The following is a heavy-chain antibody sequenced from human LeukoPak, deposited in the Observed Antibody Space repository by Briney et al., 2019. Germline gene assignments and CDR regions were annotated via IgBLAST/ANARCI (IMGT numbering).Heavy chain of an antibody. CDR1: GFTFSNYH. V-gene: IGHV3-23*01. J-gene: IGHJ4*02. CDR3: VKDETDRGWRN. Sequence: GGSLRLSCAASGFTFSNYHMAWFRQAPGKGLEWLTYISRSGDTTSYADTVKGRFTISRDDSRSTLFLQMSRLRAEDTALYHCVKDETDRGWRNWGQGTLVTVSS. CDR2: ISRSGDTT. D-gene: IGHD6-19*01.